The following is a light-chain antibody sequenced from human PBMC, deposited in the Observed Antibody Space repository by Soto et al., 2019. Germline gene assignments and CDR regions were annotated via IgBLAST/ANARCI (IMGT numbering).Light chain of an antibody. V-gene: IGKV1-5*01. CDR3: QQYNSYFT. CDR1: RSISSW. CDR2: DAS. Sequence: DIQMTQSPSTLSASVGDRVTITCRASRSISSWLAWYQQKPGKAPKLLIYDASSLEGGVPSRFSGSGSGTEFTLTISSLQPDDFANYYCQQYNSYFTFGPGTKVDIK. J-gene: IGKJ3*01.